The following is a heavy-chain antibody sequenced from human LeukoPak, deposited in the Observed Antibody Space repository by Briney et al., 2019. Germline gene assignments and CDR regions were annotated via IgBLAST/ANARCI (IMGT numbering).Heavy chain of an antibody. Sequence: AGGSLRLSCTASGFTFSNFAMRWVRQAPGKGLEWVSAISPSGGTIYYADSVKGRFTISRDNSIHTLYLQMNSLRPEDTAVYYCARVASGSYFNDWGQGSLVTVSS. CDR1: GFTFSNFA. CDR3: ARVASGSYFND. CDR2: ISPSGGTI. D-gene: IGHD3-3*01. V-gene: IGHV3-23*01. J-gene: IGHJ4*02.